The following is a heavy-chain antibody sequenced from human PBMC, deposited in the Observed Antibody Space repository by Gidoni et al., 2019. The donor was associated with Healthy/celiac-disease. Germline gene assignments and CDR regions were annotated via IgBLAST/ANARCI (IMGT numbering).Heavy chain of an antibody. Sequence: EVQLVECGGGLVQPGGSLGLSCSASEFPFSSYDMHWVRQAPGKGLESVSAISSNGGRTYYADSVKGRFTISRDNSKNTLYLQMSSLRAEDTAVYYCVKDGSFYYGMDVWGQGTTVTVSS. CDR1: EFPFSSYD. D-gene: IGHD1-26*01. V-gene: IGHV3-64D*06. CDR2: ISSNGGRT. J-gene: IGHJ6*02. CDR3: VKDGSFYYGMDV.